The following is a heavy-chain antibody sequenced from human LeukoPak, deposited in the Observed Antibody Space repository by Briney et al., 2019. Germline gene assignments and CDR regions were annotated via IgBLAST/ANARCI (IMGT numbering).Heavy chain of an antibody. CDR3: ARRRMVQWRYYFDY. D-gene: IGHD6-19*01. V-gene: IGHV3-20*01. J-gene: IGHJ4*02. CDR1: GGSFSGYY. Sequence: RSSETLSLTCAVYGGSFSGYYWSWVRQAPGKGLEWVSGINWNGGSTGYADSVKGRFTISRDNAKNSLYLQMNSLRAEDTALYHCARRRMVQWRYYFDYWGQGTLVTVSS. CDR2: INWNGGST.